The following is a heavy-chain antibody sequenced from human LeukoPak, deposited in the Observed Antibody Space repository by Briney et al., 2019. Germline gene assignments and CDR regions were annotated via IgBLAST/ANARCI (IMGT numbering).Heavy chain of an antibody. Sequence: GGSLRLSCAASGFTFSSYSMNWVRQAPGKGLEWVANIKQDGSEKYYVDSVEGRFTISRDNAKNSVHLQMNSLRAEDTAVYYCARAGHISSWTPQNYWGQGTLVTVSS. J-gene: IGHJ4*02. CDR2: IKQDGSEK. CDR3: ARAGHISSWTPQNY. D-gene: IGHD6-13*01. CDR1: GFTFSSYS. V-gene: IGHV3-7*01.